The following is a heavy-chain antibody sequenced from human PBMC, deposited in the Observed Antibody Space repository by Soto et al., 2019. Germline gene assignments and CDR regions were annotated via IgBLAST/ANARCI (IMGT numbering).Heavy chain of an antibody. V-gene: IGHV3-15*01. D-gene: IGHD3-10*01. Sequence: PGGSLRLSSAGSGLIFSNAWMIWVRQVPGWGLEWVGRIKSKPDGGSTDYAAPVKGRFTISRDDSKNTLFLQMNGLTAENSAVYHCNFQSHLSGPGSPSFFNYWGQGTLVTVS. J-gene: IGHJ4*02. CDR3: NFQSHLSGPGSPSFFNY. CDR1: GLIFSNAW. CDR2: IKSKPDGGST.